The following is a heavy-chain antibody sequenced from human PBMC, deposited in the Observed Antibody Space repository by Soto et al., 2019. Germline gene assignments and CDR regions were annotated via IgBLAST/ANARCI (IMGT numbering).Heavy chain of an antibody. J-gene: IGHJ6*02. V-gene: IGHV4-39*01. CDR3: ARGARSLVITSAYYYGMDV. D-gene: IGHD3-22*01. CDR2: IYYSGST. CDR1: GGSISSRSYY. Sequence: PSETQSLTCTVSGGSISSRSYYWGWVRQPRGKGLEWIGSIYYSGSTYYNPSLKSRVTISVDTSKNQFSLKLSSVTAADTAVYYCARGARSLVITSAYYYGMDVWGQGTTVTVSS.